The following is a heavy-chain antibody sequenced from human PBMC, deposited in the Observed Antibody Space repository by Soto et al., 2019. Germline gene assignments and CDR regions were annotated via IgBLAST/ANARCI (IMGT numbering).Heavy chain of an antibody. CDR3: ARYSGYDYWFDP. Sequence: QVQLQESGPGLVKPSETLSLTCTVSGGSISSYYWSWIRQPPGKGLEWIGYIYYSGSTNYNPSLKSRVTISVDTSKNQFSLKLSSVTAADTAVYYYARYSGYDYWFDPWGQGTLVTVSS. CDR2: IYYSGST. J-gene: IGHJ5*02. CDR1: GGSISSYY. V-gene: IGHV4-59*08. D-gene: IGHD5-12*01.